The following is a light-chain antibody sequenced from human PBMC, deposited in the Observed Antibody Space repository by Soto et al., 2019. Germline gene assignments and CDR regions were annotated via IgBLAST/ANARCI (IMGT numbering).Light chain of an antibody. V-gene: IGKV3-11*01. CDR1: QSVSNTY. CDR2: DAS. J-gene: IGKJ1*01. CDR3: QQRSNWPPWT. Sequence: IVLTQCPETLSLSPGEPATLACRSSQSVSNTYLAWYQQKPGQAPRLLLYDASNRATGIPARFSGSGSGTDFTLTISSLEPEDFAVYYCQQRSNWPPWTFGQGTKVDIK.